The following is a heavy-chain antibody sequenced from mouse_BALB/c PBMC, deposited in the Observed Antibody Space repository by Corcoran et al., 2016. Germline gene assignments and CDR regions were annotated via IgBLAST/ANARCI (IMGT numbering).Heavy chain of an antibody. CDR2: INTYTGEP. CDR1: GYTFTNYG. V-gene: IGHV9-1*02. CDR3: ARRDYGRVAWFAY. D-gene: IGHD1-1*01. J-gene: IGHJ3*01. Sequence: QIQLVQSGPELKKPGETVKISCKASGYTFTNYGMNWVKQAPGKGLKWMGWINTYTGEPTYADDFKGRFAFSLETSASTAYLQMNNLKNEDMATYCGARRDYGRVAWFAYWGQGTLVTVSS.